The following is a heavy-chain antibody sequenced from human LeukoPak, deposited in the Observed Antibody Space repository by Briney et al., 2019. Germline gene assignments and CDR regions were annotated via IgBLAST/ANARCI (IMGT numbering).Heavy chain of an antibody. Sequence: GGSLRLSCAASGFTFSSYAMSWVRQAPGKGLEWVGRLKSKTDGGTRDYAAPVKGRFTLSRDSSKNTLYLQMDSLKTEDTAVYYCTTARVSDYVWGNYRYSYFDYWGQGTLVTVSS. D-gene: IGHD3-16*02. CDR2: LKSKTDGGTR. CDR3: TTARVSDYVWGNYRYSYFDY. J-gene: IGHJ4*02. CDR1: GFTFSSYA. V-gene: IGHV3-15*01.